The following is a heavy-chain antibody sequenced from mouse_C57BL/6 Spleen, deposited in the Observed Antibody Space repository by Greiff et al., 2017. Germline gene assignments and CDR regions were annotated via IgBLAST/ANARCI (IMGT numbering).Heavy chain of an antibody. CDR3: TRDSFGTRAWFAD. CDR2: ISSGGDYI. D-gene: IGHD2-12*01. CDR1: GFTFSSYA. J-gene: IGHJ3*01. V-gene: IGHV5-9-1*02. Sequence: EVKLMESGEGLVKPGGSLKLSCAASGFTFSSYAMSWVRQTPKKRLEWVAYISSGGDYIYYADTVKGRFTISRDNARNTLYLQMSSLKSEDTAMYYCTRDSFGTRAWFADWGQGTLVTVSA.